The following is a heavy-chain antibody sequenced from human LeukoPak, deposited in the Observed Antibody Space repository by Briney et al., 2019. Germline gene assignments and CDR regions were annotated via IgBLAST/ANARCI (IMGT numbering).Heavy chain of an antibody. J-gene: IGHJ4*02. CDR3: ARDGRGGYCSGGSCYRGFDY. CDR1: GFIFSNYA. CDR2: ISYDGSNK. V-gene: IGHV3-30*04. D-gene: IGHD2-15*01. Sequence: GGSLRLSCAASGFIFSNYAIHWVRQAPGKGLEWVAVISYDGSNKYYADSVKGRFTISRDNSKNTLYLQMNSLRAEDTAVYYCARDGRGGYCSGGSCYRGFDYWGQGTLVTVSS.